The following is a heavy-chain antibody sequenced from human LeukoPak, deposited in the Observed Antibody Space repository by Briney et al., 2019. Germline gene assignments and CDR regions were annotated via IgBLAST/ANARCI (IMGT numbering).Heavy chain of an antibody. J-gene: IGHJ4*02. D-gene: IGHD4-23*01. CDR2: IYYSGTT. CDR3: ARYVVTRGYSFDY. Sequence: PSETLSLTCTVSGGSISSSSYYWGWVRQPPGKGPEWIGTIYYSGTTYYNPSLKSRVTVSVDTSKNQFSLRLSSVTAAGTAVYFCARYVVTRGYSFDYWGQGTLVTVSS. V-gene: IGHV4-39*01. CDR1: GGSISSSSYY.